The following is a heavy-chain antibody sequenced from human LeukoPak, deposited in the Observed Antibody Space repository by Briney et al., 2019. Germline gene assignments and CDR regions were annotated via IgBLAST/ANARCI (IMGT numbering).Heavy chain of an antibody. CDR1: GYSVTSAYY. CDR3: ARVGSSWYWDDY. V-gene: IGHV4-38-2*01. D-gene: IGHD6-13*01. J-gene: IGHJ4*02. Sequence: PSETLSLTCAVSGYSVTSAYYWGWIRQSPGKGLEWIGCLFHGETPYYNPSLESRVTISVDPSKNQFSLKLTSVTAADTAVYYCARVGSSWYWDDYWGQGTLVTVSS. CDR2: LFHGETP.